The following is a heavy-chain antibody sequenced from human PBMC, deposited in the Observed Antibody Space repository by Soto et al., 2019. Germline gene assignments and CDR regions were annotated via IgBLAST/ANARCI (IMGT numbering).Heavy chain of an antibody. V-gene: IGHV3-49*04. CDR1: GVTFGDYA. J-gene: IGHJ4*02. CDR3: SVTLLSSAWPWIGFDY. CDR2: IRSEAYGGTT. D-gene: IGHD6-19*01. Sequence: GGSLRLSCTASGVTFGDYALSWVRQTPGKGLEWVSFIRSEAYGGTTEYAASVKGRFTISRDDSKSIGYLQMNDLQAEDTAVYYCSVTLLSSAWPWIGFDYWGPGALVT.